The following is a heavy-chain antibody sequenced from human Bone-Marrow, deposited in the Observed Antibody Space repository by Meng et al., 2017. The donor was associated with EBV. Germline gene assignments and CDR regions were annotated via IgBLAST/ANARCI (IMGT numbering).Heavy chain of an antibody. CDR2: IHHSGTT. Sequence: QVHRQESGPGVVTPSGTLSLTCAVSGASIDRCDWWTWVRQAPGKGLEWIGEIHHSGTTNCNPSLESRVTISIDKSDNQFSLKLTSVTAADTAVYYCARGLGGHYPTMEYWGQGTLVTVSS. CDR1: GASIDRCDW. V-gene: IGHV4-4*02. J-gene: IGHJ4*02. CDR3: ARGLGGHYPTMEY. D-gene: IGHD3-22*01.